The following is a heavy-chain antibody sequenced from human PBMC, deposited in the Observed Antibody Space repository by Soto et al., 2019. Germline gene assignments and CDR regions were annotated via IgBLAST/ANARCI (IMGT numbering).Heavy chain of an antibody. V-gene: IGHV1-2*04. CDR2: INPNSGGT. CDR1: GYTFTGYY. D-gene: IGHD3-9*01. J-gene: IGHJ4*02. Sequence: ASVKVSCKASGYTFTGYYMHWLRQAPGQGLEWMGWINPNSGGTNYAQKFQGWVTMTRDTSISTAYMELSRLRSDDTAVYYCARGRVYYDILTGYYPAPDYWGQGTLVTVSS. CDR3: ARGRVYYDILTGYYPAPDY.